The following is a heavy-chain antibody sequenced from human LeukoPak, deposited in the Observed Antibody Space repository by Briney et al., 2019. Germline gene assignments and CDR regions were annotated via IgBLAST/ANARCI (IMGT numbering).Heavy chain of an antibody. D-gene: IGHD3-22*01. CDR2: ISGSGGST. CDR3: AKDTRIAVVITLGFDP. J-gene: IGHJ5*02. CDR1: GFTFSSYA. V-gene: IGHV3-23*01. Sequence: GGSLRLSCAASGFTFSSYAMSWVRQAPGKGLEWVSAISGSGGSTYYADSVKDRFTISRDNSKNTLYLQMNSLRAEDTAVYYCAKDTRIAVVITLGFDPWGQGTLVTVCS.